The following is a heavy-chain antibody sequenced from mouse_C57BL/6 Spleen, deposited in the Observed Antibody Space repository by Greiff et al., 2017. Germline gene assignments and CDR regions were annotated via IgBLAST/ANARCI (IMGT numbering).Heavy chain of an antibody. CDR2: IDPSDSYT. V-gene: IGHV1-69*01. D-gene: IGHD2-2*01. CDR3: ARGPMVKDY. Sequence: QVQLQQPGAELVMPGASVKLSCKASGYTFTSYWMPWVKQRPGQGLEWIGEIDPSDSYTNYNQKFKGKATLTVDTSSSTAYRQLSSLTSEDSAVYYCARGPMVKDYWGKGTTLTVSS. J-gene: IGHJ2*01. CDR1: GYTFTSYW.